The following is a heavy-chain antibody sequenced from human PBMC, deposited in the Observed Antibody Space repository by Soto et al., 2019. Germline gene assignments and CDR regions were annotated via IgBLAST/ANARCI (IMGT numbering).Heavy chain of an antibody. CDR1: GFSLSTSGVG. J-gene: IGHJ4*02. V-gene: IGHV2-5*02. CDR2: IYWDDDK. CDR3: ALTDGLPRRYYLAY. Sequence: SGPTLVNPTQTLTLTCTFSGFSLSTSGVGVGWIRQPPGKALEWLALIYWDDDKRYSPSLKSRLTITKDTSKNQVVLTMTNMDPVDSATYYCALTDGLPRRYYLAYSAQGTLVPVSS.